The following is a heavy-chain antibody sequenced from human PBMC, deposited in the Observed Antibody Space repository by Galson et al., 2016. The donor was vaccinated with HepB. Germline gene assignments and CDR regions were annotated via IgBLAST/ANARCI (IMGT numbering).Heavy chain of an antibody. Sequence: QSGAEVKRPGESLKISCKGSGYSFTSYWTGWVRQMPGKGLEWMGMTYPDDSDTRYSPSFQDQVTMSADKSINTAYLQWSSLKASDTAMYYCARLSWDAKRLEYWGQGTLVTVSS. D-gene: IGHD2-8*01. J-gene: IGHJ4*02. CDR3: ARLSWDAKRLEY. CDR1: GYSFTSYW. V-gene: IGHV5-51*01. CDR2: TYPDDSDT.